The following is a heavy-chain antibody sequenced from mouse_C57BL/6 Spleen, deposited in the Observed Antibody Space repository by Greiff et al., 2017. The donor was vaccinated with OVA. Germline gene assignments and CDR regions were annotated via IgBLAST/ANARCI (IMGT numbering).Heavy chain of an antibody. D-gene: IGHD1-1*01. V-gene: IGHV1-26*01. CDR1: GYTFTDYY. CDR2: INPNNGGT. J-gene: IGHJ2*01. Sequence: EVQLQQSGPELVKPGASVKISCKASGYTFTDYYMNWVKQSHGKSLEWIGDINPNNGGTSYNQKFKGKATLTVDKSSSTAYMELRRLTSEDSAVYYCARENYGSSSLDYWGQGTTLTVSS. CDR3: ARENYGSSSLDY.